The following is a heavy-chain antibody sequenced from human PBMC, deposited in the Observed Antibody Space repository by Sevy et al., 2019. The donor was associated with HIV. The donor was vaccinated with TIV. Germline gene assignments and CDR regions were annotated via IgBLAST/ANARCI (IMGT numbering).Heavy chain of an antibody. CDR1: GGSISSYY. CDR3: ARRSRYCNSTSCREGYYYYMDV. CDR2: IYYSGST. V-gene: IGHV4-59*01. D-gene: IGHD2-2*01. Sequence: SETLSLTCTVSGGSISSYYWSWIRQPPGKGLEWIGYIYYSGSTNYNPSLKSRVTISVDTSKNQFSLKLSSVTAADTAVYYCARRSRYCNSTSCREGYYYYMDVWGKGTTVTVSS. J-gene: IGHJ6*03.